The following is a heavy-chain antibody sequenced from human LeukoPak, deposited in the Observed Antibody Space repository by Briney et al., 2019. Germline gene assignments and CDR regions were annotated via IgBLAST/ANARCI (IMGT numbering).Heavy chain of an antibody. D-gene: IGHD3-16*02. J-gene: IGHJ1*01. CDR3: AREGDSRWGELSP. CDR1: GFTFSTYA. CDR2: IWFDGSEQ. Sequence: GGSLRLSCAASGFTFSTYAIHWVRQAPGKGLEWVAVIWFDGSEQYYADSVKGRFIISRDNSKSTSNLQLNSLRAEDTAVYCAREGDSRWGELSPWGQGTLVTVSS. V-gene: IGHV3-33*01.